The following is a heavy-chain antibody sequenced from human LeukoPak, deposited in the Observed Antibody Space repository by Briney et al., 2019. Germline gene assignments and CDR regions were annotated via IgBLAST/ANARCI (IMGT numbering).Heavy chain of an antibody. CDR3: ASTYGDSGYYFDY. Sequence: KPSETLSLTCAVYGGSFSGYYWSWIRQPPGKGLEWIGEINHSGSTNYNPSLKSRLTLSVDTSKNQFSLKLSSVTAADTAVYYCASTYGDSGYYFDYWGQGTLVTVSS. J-gene: IGHJ4*02. CDR2: INHSGST. CDR1: GGSFSGYY. D-gene: IGHD4-17*01. V-gene: IGHV4-34*01.